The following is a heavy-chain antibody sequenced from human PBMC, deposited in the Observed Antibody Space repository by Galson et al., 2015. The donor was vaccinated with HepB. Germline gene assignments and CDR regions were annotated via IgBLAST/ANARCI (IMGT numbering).Heavy chain of an antibody. CDR1: GFNFTDHW. Sequence: SLRLSCAASGFNFTDHWMSWVRQTPRRGLEWVTNLNQHGNEKYYADSVKGRFSISRDNAKNSLYLQMNSLIDEDTAVYYCVRDALGGYDFWGQGTTVIVSS. V-gene: IGHV3-7*03. D-gene: IGHD3-22*01. CDR3: VRDALGGYDF. CDR2: LNQHGNEK. J-gene: IGHJ3*01.